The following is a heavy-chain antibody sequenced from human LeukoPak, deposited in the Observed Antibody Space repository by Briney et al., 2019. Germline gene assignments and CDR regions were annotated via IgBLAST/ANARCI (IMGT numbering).Heavy chain of an antibody. J-gene: IGHJ4*02. Sequence: PSETLSLTCTVSGGSISSGGYYWSWLRQHPGKGLESIGYIYYSASTYYNPSLKSRVTISVDTTKNQFSLKLSSVTAADTAVYYCARERSGRFDYWGQGTLVTVSS. CDR1: GGSISSGGYY. CDR2: IYYSAST. CDR3: ARERSGRFDY. V-gene: IGHV4-31*03. D-gene: IGHD6-19*01.